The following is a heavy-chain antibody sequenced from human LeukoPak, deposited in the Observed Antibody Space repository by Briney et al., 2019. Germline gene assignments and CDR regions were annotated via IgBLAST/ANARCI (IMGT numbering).Heavy chain of an antibody. J-gene: IGHJ4*02. CDR3: ARKLSGYSSGWYPDY. V-gene: IGHV1-8*01. CDR2: IYPKNGKT. D-gene: IGHD6-19*01. Sequence: ASVKVSCKTSGYIFTSYDINWVRQAPGQGFDWVGWIYPKNGKTAYAEKFQGRLTLTTDMSTNTAYMEMNNLTSDDTAVYFCARKLSGYSSGWYPDYWGQGSLVIVSS. CDR1: GYIFTSYD.